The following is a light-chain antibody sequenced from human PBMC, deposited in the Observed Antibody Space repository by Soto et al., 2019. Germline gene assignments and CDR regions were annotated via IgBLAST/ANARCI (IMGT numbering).Light chain of an antibody. Sequence: QPVLTQPPSASGTPGQRVTISCSGSRSNIRSNSVNWYQQLPGTAPKLLISTNNQRPSGVPDRFSGSKSGTSASLAISGLQSEDEADYYCAAWDDSLNAVVFGGGTKLTVL. J-gene: IGLJ2*01. CDR1: RSNIRSNS. CDR3: AAWDDSLNAVV. CDR2: TNN. V-gene: IGLV1-44*01.